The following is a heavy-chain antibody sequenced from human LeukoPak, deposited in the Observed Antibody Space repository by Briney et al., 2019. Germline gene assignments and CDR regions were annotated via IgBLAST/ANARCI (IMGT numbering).Heavy chain of an antibody. J-gene: IGHJ5*02. CDR2: MNPNSGNT. V-gene: IGHV1-8*01. CDR1: GYTFTSYD. D-gene: IGHD1-26*01. CDR3: ARDNSVGGIAWWFDP. Sequence: ASVKVSCKASGYTFTSYDINWVRQATGQGLEWMGWMNPNSGNTGYTQKFQGRVTMTRNTSISTAYMELSSPRSEDTAVYYCARDNSVGGIAWWFDPWGQGPLVTVSS.